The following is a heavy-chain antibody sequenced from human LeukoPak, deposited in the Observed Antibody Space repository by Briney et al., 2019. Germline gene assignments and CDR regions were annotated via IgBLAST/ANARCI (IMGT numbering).Heavy chain of an antibody. D-gene: IGHD3-22*01. CDR2: IHYSGST. Sequence: KPSETLSLTCTVSGGSVNSGSFYWSWIRQPPGKGLEWIGYIHYSGSTNYNPSLKSRVTISLDTSKNQFSLKLSSVTAADTAVYYCARGSPYFYDSSGYYYFGYWGQGTLVTVSS. J-gene: IGHJ4*02. V-gene: IGHV4-61*01. CDR3: ARGSPYFYDSSGYYYFGY. CDR1: GGSVNSGSFY.